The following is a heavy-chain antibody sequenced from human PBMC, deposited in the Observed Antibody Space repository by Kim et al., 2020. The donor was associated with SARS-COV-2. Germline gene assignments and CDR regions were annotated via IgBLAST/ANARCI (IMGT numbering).Heavy chain of an antibody. Sequence: ASVKVSCKASGYTFTGYYMHWVRQAPGQGLEWMGWINPNSGGTNYAQKFQGRVTMTRDTSISTAYMELSRLRSDDTAVYYCARVRGGGVTDFYYYDSSGSQGNYFDYWGQGTLVTVSS. J-gene: IGHJ4*02. CDR2: INPNSGGT. CDR1: GYTFTGYY. D-gene: IGHD3-22*01. V-gene: IGHV1-2*02. CDR3: ARVRGGGVTDFYYYDSSGSQGNYFDY.